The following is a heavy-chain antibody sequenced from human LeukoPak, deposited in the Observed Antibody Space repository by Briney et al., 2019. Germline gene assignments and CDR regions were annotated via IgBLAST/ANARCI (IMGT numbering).Heavy chain of an antibody. Sequence: SQTLSLTCTVSGGSISSGSYYWSWIRQPAGKGLEWTGRIYTSGSTNYNPSLKSRVTISVDTSKNQFSLKLTSVTAADTAVYYCARGMGYSYGYQYWFDPWGQGTLVTVSS. CDR2: IYTSGST. V-gene: IGHV4-61*02. J-gene: IGHJ5*02. CDR3: ARGMGYSYGYQYWFDP. D-gene: IGHD5-18*01. CDR1: GGSISSGSYY.